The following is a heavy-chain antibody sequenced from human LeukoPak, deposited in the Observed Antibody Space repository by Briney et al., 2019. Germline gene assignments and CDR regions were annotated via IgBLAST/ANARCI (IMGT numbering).Heavy chain of an antibody. Sequence: SETLSLTCAVYGGSFSRYYWSWIRQSPGKGLEWIAEIDHRGDTNYNPSVKSRVTISVDTSRNQFSLKVRSLSAADTAVYYCARGATISETGYFDFWGQGTPVTVSS. CDR1: GGSFSRYY. CDR3: ARGATISETGYFDF. CDR2: IDHRGDT. D-gene: IGHD5-24*01. V-gene: IGHV4-34*01. J-gene: IGHJ4*03.